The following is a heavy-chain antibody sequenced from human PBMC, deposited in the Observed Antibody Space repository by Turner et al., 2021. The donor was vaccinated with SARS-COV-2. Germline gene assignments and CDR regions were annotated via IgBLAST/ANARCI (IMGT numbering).Heavy chain of an antibody. D-gene: IGHD3-22*01. CDR2: INTGDGGT. CDR3: AKSTYDSSGYGYFHP. Sequence: EVQLLESGGDLVQPGGSLRLSCAASGFTFGSYAMSWVRQAPGKGPEWVATINTGDGGTFYADSVKGRFTISRDNSKNTLYLQMNSLRAEHTAVYYCAKSTYDSSGYGYFHPWGQGTLVTVSS. J-gene: IGHJ1*01. CDR1: GFTFGSYA. V-gene: IGHV3-23*01.